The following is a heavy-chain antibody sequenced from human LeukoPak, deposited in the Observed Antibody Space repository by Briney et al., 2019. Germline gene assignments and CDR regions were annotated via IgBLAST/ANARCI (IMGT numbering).Heavy chain of an antibody. Sequence: TSETLSLTCTVSGGSISSYYWSWIRQPPGKGLEWIGYIYYSGSTNYNPSLKSRVTISVDRSKNQFSLKLSSVTAADTAVYYCARLGGGSYSGSYYVAFDIWGQGTMVTVSS. CDR1: GGSISSYY. J-gene: IGHJ3*02. CDR3: ARLGGGSYSGSYYVAFDI. V-gene: IGHV4-59*08. D-gene: IGHD1-26*01. CDR2: IYYSGST.